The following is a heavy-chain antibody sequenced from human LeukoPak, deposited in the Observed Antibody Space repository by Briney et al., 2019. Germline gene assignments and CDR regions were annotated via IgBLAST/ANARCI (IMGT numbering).Heavy chain of an antibody. CDR3: VYYDSSGYYYGRLRY. CDR2: INNGGENT. Sequence: EGSLRLSCAASGFTFSSYSMNWVRQAPGKGPEWVSVINNGGENTDYAKSVRGRFTISRDNSKNTLFLQMNSLRAEDTATYYCVYYDSSGYYYGRLRYWGQGTLVTVSS. D-gene: IGHD3-22*01. CDR1: GFTFSSYS. J-gene: IGHJ4*02. V-gene: IGHV3-23*03.